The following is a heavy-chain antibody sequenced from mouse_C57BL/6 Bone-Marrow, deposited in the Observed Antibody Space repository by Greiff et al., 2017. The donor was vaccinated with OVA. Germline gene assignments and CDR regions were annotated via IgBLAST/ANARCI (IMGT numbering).Heavy chain of an antibody. Sequence: EVKLMESGGGLVKPGGSLKLSCAASGFTFSDYGMHWVRQAPEKGLEWVAYISSCSSTIYYADTVKGRFTISRDNAKNTLFLQMTSLRSEDTAMYYWARSWLRRRAWFAYWGQGTLVTVSA. J-gene: IGHJ3*01. CDR1: GFTFSDYG. V-gene: IGHV5-17*01. CDR2: ISSCSSTI. D-gene: IGHD2-2*01. CDR3: ARSWLRRRAWFAY.